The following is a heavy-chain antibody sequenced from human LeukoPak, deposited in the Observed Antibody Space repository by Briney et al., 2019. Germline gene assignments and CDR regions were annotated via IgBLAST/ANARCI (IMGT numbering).Heavy chain of an antibody. CDR2: IYSGGST. CDR1: GFTFSSNY. V-gene: IGHV3-53*01. J-gene: IGHJ5*02. CDR3: ASTTFDWLLGLWFDP. Sequence: PGGSLRLSCAASGFTFSSNYMSWVRQAPGKGLEWVSVIYSGGSTYYADSVKGRFTISRDNSKNTLYLQMNSLRAEDTAVYYCASTTFDWLLGLWFDPWGQGTPVTVSS. D-gene: IGHD3-9*01.